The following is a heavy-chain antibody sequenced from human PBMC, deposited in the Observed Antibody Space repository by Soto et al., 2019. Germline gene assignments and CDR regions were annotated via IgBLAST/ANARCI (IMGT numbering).Heavy chain of an antibody. Sequence: QVQLQESGPGLVKPSGTLSLTCAVSSGSIISNTWWSWVRQPPEKGLEWIGEIYHSGSHNYNPSLKSRVTISVDKSQNQFSLKLSSVTAADTAVYYCVRVRFLEWLSLPAYYYYYMDVWGKGTRVTVSS. CDR2: IYHSGSH. D-gene: IGHD3-3*01. CDR3: VRVRFLEWLSLPAYYYYYMDV. J-gene: IGHJ6*03. V-gene: IGHV4-4*02. CDR1: SGSIISNTW.